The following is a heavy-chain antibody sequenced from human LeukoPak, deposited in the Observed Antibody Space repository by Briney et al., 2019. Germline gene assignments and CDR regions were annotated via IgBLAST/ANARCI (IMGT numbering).Heavy chain of an antibody. CDR3: TRAQWELLDAFDI. D-gene: IGHD1-26*01. CDR1: GFTFSGSA. CDR2: IRSKANSYAT. J-gene: IGHJ3*02. Sequence: GGSLRLSCAASGFTFSGSAMHWVRQASGKGLEWVGRIRSKANSYATAYAASVKGRFTISRDDSKNTAYLQMNSLKTEDTAVYYCTRAQWELLDAFDIWGQGTMVTVSS. V-gene: IGHV3-73*01.